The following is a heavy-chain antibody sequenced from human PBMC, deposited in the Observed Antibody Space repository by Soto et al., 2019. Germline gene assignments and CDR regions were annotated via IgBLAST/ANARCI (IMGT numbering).Heavy chain of an antibody. J-gene: IGHJ6*02. Sequence: PGGSLRLSCAASGFTFSSYSMHWVRQAPGKGLEWVSGISWNSGSIGYADSVKGRFTISRDNAKNSLYLQMNSLRVEDTALYYCAKDAYSGSYRSNYGMDVWGQGTTVTVSS. CDR3: AKDAYSGSYRSNYGMDV. D-gene: IGHD1-26*01. CDR2: ISWNSGSI. V-gene: IGHV3-9*01. CDR1: GFTFSSYS.